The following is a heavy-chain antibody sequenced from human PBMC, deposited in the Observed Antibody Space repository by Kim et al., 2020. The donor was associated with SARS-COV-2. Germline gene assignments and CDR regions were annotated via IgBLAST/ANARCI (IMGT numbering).Heavy chain of an antibody. CDR2: IIPIFGTA. D-gene: IGHD3-9*01. Sequence: SVKVSCKASGGTFSSYAISWVRQAPGQGLEWMGGIIPIFGTANYAQKFQGRVTITADESTSTAYMELSSLRSEDTAVYYCARVARYFDWSDYYYYGMDVCGQGTTVTVSS. CDR3: ARVARYFDWSDYYYYGMDV. CDR1: GGTFSSYA. J-gene: IGHJ6*02. V-gene: IGHV1-69*13.